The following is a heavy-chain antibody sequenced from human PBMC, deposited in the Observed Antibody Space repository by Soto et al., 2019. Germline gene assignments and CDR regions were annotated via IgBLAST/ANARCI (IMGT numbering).Heavy chain of an antibody. CDR3: ARDTLSGYYPHDAFDI. CDR1: GYTFTSYG. D-gene: IGHD3-22*01. J-gene: IGHJ3*02. Sequence: ASVKVSCKASGYTFTSYGISWVRQAPGQGLEWMGWINAGNGNTKYSQKFQGRVTITRDTSASTAYMELSSLRSEDTAVYYCARDTLSGYYPHDAFDIWGQGTMVTVSS. V-gene: IGHV1-3*01. CDR2: INAGNGNT.